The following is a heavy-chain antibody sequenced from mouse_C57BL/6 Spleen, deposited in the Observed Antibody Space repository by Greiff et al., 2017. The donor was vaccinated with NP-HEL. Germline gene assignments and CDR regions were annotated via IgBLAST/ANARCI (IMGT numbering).Heavy chain of an antibody. V-gene: IGHV2-6-1*01. J-gene: IGHJ1*03. CDR3: ARHNGNYWYFDV. Sequence: VKLVESGPGLVAPSQSLSITCTVSGFSLTSYGVHWVRQPPGKGLEWLVVIWSDGSTTYNSALKSRLSISKDNSKSQVFVKMNSLQTDDTAMYYCARHNGNYWYFDVWGTGTTVTVSS. D-gene: IGHD2-1*01. CDR1: GFSLTSYG. CDR2: IWSDGST.